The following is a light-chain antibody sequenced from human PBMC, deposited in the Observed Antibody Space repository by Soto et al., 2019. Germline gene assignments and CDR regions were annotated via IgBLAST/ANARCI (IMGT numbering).Light chain of an antibody. CDR1: QGISSY. Sequence: IQLTQSPSSLSASVGARVTITCRASQGISSYLAWYQQKPGKAPKLLIYAASTLHTGVPSRFSGSGSGTDFTLTISSLQPEDFATYYCQQANSFPLTFGGGTKVDI. V-gene: IGKV1-9*01. J-gene: IGKJ4*01. CDR2: AAS. CDR3: QQANSFPLT.